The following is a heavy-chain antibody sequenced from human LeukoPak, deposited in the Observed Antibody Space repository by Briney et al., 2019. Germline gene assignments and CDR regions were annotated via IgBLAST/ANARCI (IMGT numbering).Heavy chain of an antibody. CDR3: ASIGGGARRNFFDY. Sequence: ASVKVSCKASGYTFTGYYMHWVRQAPGQGLEWMGWINPNSGGTNYAQKFQGRVTMTRDTSISTAYMELSRLRSDDTAMYYCASIGGGARRNFFDYWGQGTLVTVSS. V-gene: IGHV1-2*02. CDR2: INPNSGGT. CDR1: GYTFTGYY. J-gene: IGHJ4*02. D-gene: IGHD1-26*01.